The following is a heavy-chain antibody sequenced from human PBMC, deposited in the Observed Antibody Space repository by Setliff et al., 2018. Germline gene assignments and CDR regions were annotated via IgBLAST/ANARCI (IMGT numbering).Heavy chain of an antibody. V-gene: IGHV1-2*06. CDR3: VREGLSFGPGCCPNWLDP. CDR1: GYNFIGYY. D-gene: IGHD3-3*01. CDR2: INPNTGDT. Sequence: ASVKVSCKASGYNFIGYYVHWVRQAPGQGFEWMGRINPNTGDTNYGQKFQGRVTMTRDTSITTVYMDLGSLTSGDTAVYYCVREGLSFGPGCCPNWLDPWGQGTLVTVSS. J-gene: IGHJ5*02.